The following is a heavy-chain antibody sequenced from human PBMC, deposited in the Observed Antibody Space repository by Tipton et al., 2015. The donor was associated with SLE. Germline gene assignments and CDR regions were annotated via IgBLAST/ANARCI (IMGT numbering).Heavy chain of an antibody. D-gene: IGHD1-1*01. CDR3: ARNGAFDH. V-gene: IGHV4-34*01. CDR2: INHSGNT. CDR1: GGSFSGNY. Sequence: LSLTCAVYGGSFSGNYWSWIRQSPGKGLEWIGEINHSGNTNYNPSLKSRVTISIDTSKNQFSLRLNSVTAADTAVYYCARNGAFDHWGQGTLVTVSS. J-gene: IGHJ4*02.